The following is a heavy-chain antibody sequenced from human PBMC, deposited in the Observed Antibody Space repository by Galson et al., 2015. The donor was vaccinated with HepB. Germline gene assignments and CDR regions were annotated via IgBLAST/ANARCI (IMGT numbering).Heavy chain of an antibody. CDR1: GFTFGDYA. J-gene: IGHJ4*02. D-gene: IGHD3-9*01. Sequence: SLRLSCAASGFTFGDYAMSWFRQAPGKGLEWVGFIRSKAYGGTTEYAASVKGRFTISRDDSKSIAYLQMNSLKTEDTAVYYCTRDKKVHYDILSSPTDYWGQGTLVTVSS. V-gene: IGHV3-49*03. CDR2: IRSKAYGGTT. CDR3: TRDKKVHYDILSSPTDY.